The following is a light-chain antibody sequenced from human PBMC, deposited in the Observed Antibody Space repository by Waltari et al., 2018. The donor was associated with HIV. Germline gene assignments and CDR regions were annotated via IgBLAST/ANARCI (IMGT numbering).Light chain of an antibody. J-gene: IGLJ1*01. Sequence: SYELTQPPSVSVSPGQTARITCSGDALPKKYAYWYRQRPGQAPVLVIYKDSERPSGIPERFSGSSSGTTVTLTISGVQAEDEADYYCQSADSSNTYVFGTGTKVTVL. V-gene: IGLV3-25*03. CDR3: QSADSSNTYV. CDR1: ALPKKY. CDR2: KDS.